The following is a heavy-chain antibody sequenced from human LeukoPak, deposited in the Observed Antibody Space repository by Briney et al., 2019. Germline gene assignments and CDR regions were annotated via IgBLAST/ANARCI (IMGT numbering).Heavy chain of an antibody. D-gene: IGHD2-15*01. CDR1: GFTFSTFA. Sequence: GGSLRLPCAASGFTFSTFAMSWVRQAPGKGLEWVSGIVASGGGTNYADSVKGRLTISRDNSKNTLYLQMNSLRAEDTAVYFCARVYYNGGTCRYNCDFWGQGTLVTVSS. CDR3: ARVYYNGGTCRYNCDF. CDR2: IVASGGGT. J-gene: IGHJ4*02. V-gene: IGHV3-23*01.